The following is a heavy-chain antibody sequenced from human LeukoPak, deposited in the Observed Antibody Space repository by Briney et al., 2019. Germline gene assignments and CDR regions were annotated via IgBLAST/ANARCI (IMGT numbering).Heavy chain of an antibody. V-gene: IGHV4-59*01. CDR2: VYYTGNT. CDR3: ARNLRTYDY. D-gene: IGHD1-14*01. J-gene: IGHJ4*02. CDR1: GGSISSYY. Sequence: SETLSLTCTVSGGSISSYYWSWLRQPPGKGLEWIGYVYYTGNTNYNPSLKSRVTISVDTSKNQFSLNLGSVTAADTAVYYCARNLRTYDYWGQGTLVTVSS.